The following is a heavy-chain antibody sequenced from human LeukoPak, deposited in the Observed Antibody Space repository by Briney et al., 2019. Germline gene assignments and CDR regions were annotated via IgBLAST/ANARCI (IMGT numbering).Heavy chain of an antibody. CDR3: ARSATGAVDY. J-gene: IGHJ4*02. D-gene: IGHD1-14*01. V-gene: IGHV3-23*01. CDR1: GFTFSSYG. CDR2: ISGSGGST. Sequence: GGSLRLTCAASGFTFSSYGMSWVRQAPGKGLEWVSAISGSGGSTYYADSVKGRFTISRDNAKNSLYLQMNSLRAEDTAVYYCARSATGAVDYWGQGTLVTVSS.